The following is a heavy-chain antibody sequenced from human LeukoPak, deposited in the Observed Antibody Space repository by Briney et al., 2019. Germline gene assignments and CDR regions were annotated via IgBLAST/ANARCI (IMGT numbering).Heavy chain of an antibody. CDR1: GGSISSSSYY. Sequence: SETLSLTCTVSGGSISSSSYYWSWIRQPPGKGLEWIGSIYYSGSAYYNPSLKSRVAISVDTSKDQFSLKLNSVTAADTAVYYCARSPRYYDSSGPLVLFDYWGQGTLVTVSS. CDR3: ARSPRYYDSSGPLVLFDY. CDR2: IYYSGSA. D-gene: IGHD3-22*01. V-gene: IGHV4-39*01. J-gene: IGHJ4*02.